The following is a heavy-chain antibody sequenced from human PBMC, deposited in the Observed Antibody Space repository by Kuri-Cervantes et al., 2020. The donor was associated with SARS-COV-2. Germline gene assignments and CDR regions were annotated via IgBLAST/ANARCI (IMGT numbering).Heavy chain of an antibody. D-gene: IGHD3-9*01. CDR3: AKSRLPTYFGPAEYFQH. V-gene: IGHV3-23*01. Sequence: GESLKISCAASGFTFSSYEMNWVRQAPGKGLEWVSAISGSGGSTYYADSVKGRFTISRDNSKNMLYLQMNSLRAEDTAVYYCAKSRLPTYFGPAEYFQHWGQGTLVTVSS. CDR2: ISGSGGST. CDR1: GFTFSSYE. J-gene: IGHJ1*01.